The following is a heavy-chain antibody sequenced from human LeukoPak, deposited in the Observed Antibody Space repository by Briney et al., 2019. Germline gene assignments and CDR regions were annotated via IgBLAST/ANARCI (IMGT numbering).Heavy chain of an antibody. V-gene: IGHV5-10-1*01. D-gene: IGHD3-10*01. CDR2: IDPSDSYT. CDR3: ARSHNVLLWFGELFSHYYGMDV. CDR1: GYRFTSYW. J-gene: IGHJ6*04. Sequence: GESLKISCKGSGYRFTSYWISWVRPMPGKGLEWMGRIDPSDSYTNYSPSFQGHVTISADKSISTAYLQWSSLKASDTAMYYCARSHNVLLWFGELFSHYYGMDVWGKGTTVTVSS.